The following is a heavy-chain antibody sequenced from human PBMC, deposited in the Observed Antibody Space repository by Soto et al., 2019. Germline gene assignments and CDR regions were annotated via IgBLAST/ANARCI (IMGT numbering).Heavy chain of an antibody. V-gene: IGHV3-23*01. CDR2: ISGSGGST. D-gene: IGHD3-22*01. J-gene: IGHJ4*02. CDR1: GFTFSSYA. CDR3: AKSITMIVVVRD. Sequence: GSLRLSCAASGFTFSSYAMSWVRQAPGKGLEWVSAISGSGGSTYYADSVKGRFTISRDNSKNTLYLQMNSLRAEDTAVYYCAKSITMIVVVRDWGQGTLVTVSS.